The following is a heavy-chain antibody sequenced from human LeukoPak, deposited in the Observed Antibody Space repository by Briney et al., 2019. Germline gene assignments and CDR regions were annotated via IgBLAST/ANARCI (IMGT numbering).Heavy chain of an antibody. D-gene: IGHD3-16*02. V-gene: IGHV1-24*01. CDR3: ATAGVWGSYRYDAFDI. CDR1: GYTLTELS. J-gene: IGHJ3*02. Sequence: ASMKVSCKVSGYTLTELSMHWVRQAPGKGLEWMGGFDPEDGETIYAQKFQGRVTMTEDTSTDTAYMELSSLRSEDTAVYYCATAGVWGSYRYDAFDIWGQGTMVTVSS. CDR2: FDPEDGET.